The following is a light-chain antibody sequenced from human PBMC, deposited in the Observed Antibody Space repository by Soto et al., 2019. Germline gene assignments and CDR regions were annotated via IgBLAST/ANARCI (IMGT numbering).Light chain of an antibody. V-gene: IGKV3-20*01. Sequence: EIVLTQSPDTLSLSPGERATLSCRASQSVRSSYLAWYQQKPGQAPSLLIYDASKRATGIPDRFSGSGSGTDFTLAISRLEPEDFAVYYCQQYGSSPTFGQGTKGEIK. CDR2: DAS. J-gene: IGKJ1*01. CDR1: QSVRSSY. CDR3: QQYGSSPT.